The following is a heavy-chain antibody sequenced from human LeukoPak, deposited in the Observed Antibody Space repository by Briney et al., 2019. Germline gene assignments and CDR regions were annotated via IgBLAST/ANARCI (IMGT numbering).Heavy chain of an antibody. CDR2: TYYGGNT. V-gene: IGHV4-39*01. CDR1: GGSISSSSYY. Sequence: SETLSLTCTVSGGSISSSSYYWGWIRQPPGKGLERIGNTYYGGNTYYNPSLKSRVTISVDTSKNQFSLELNSVTAADTAVYYCAAAFDYWGQGTLVTVSS. J-gene: IGHJ4*02. D-gene: IGHD6-25*01. CDR3: AAAFDY.